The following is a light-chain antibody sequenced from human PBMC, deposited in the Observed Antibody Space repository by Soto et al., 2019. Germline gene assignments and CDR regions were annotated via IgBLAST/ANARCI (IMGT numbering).Light chain of an antibody. V-gene: IGKV1-5*01. CDR1: QSVNSW. CDR2: DAS. CDR3: QQYKTYPPT. Sequence: DIQMTQSPSTLSAFVGDRVTITCRASQSVNSWLAWYQQRPGKAPKLLIYDASTLDRGVPPRFSGTGSATEFTLTIASLQSDDFATYYCQQYKTYPPTFGQGTKV. J-gene: IGKJ1*01.